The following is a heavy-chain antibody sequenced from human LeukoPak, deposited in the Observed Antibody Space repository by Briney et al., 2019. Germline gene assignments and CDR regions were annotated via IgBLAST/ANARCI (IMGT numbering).Heavy chain of an antibody. Sequence: SETLSLTCTVSGGSISSSSFYWGWIRQPLGKGLEWIGSIYYSGSTYYNPSLKSRVTISVDTSKNQFSLKLSSVTAADTAVYYCAIDTAAGSARVVYWGQGTLVTVSS. J-gene: IGHJ4*02. D-gene: IGHD6-6*01. V-gene: IGHV4-39*07. CDR1: GGSISSSSFY. CDR2: IYYSGST. CDR3: AIDTAAGSARVVY.